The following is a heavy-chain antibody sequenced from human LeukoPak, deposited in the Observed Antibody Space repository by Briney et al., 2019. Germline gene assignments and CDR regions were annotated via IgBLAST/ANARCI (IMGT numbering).Heavy chain of an antibody. D-gene: IGHD2-15*01. CDR2: INHSGST. CDR3: AREYCSGGSCYVIFDY. Sequence: KSSETLSLTCAVYGGSFSGYYWSWIRQPPGKGLEWIGEINHSGSTNYNPSLKSRVSISVDTSKNQFSLKLNSVTAADTAVYYCAREYCSGGSCYVIFDYWGQGTLVTVSS. CDR1: GGSFSGYY. V-gene: IGHV4-34*01. J-gene: IGHJ4*02.